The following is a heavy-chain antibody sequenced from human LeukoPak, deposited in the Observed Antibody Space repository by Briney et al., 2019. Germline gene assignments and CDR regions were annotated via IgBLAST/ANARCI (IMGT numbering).Heavy chain of an antibody. CDR3: ARAIVVVPQVGFDY. J-gene: IGHJ4*02. CDR2: INPNSGGT. Sequence: ASVKVSCKASGYTFTGYYMHWVRQAPGQALEWMGWINPNSGGTNYAQKFQGRVTMTRDTSISTAYMELSRLRSDDTAVYYCARAIVVVPQVGFDYWGQGTLVTVSS. V-gene: IGHV1-2*02. CDR1: GYTFTGYY. D-gene: IGHD2-2*01.